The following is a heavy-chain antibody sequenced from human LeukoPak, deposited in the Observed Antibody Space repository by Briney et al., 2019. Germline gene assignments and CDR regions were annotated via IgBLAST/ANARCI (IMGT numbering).Heavy chain of an antibody. Sequence: GGSLRLSCAASGFIFCSYGMHWVRQAPGKGLEWVAVIWYDGSNKQYADSVKGRFTISRDNSKNTLYLEMNSLRAEDTAVYYCERSYDSSGYYFRTVEYWGQGTLVTVSS. J-gene: IGHJ4*02. CDR1: GFIFCSYG. V-gene: IGHV3-33*01. CDR3: ERSYDSSGYYFRTVEY. D-gene: IGHD3-22*01. CDR2: IWYDGSNK.